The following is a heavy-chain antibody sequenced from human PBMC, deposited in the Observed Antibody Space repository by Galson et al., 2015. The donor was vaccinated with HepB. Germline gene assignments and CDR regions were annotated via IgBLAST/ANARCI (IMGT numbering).Heavy chain of an antibody. J-gene: IGHJ5*02. V-gene: IGHV3-66*02. CDR3: ASLYSIRWFDP. Sequence: SLRLSCAASGFTVSSNYMSWVRQAPGKGLEWVSVIYSGGSTYYADSVKGRFTISRDNSKNTLYLQMNSLRAEDTAVYYCASLYSIRWFDPWGQGTLVTVSS. CDR2: IYSGGST. CDR1: GFTVSSNY. D-gene: IGHD4-11*01.